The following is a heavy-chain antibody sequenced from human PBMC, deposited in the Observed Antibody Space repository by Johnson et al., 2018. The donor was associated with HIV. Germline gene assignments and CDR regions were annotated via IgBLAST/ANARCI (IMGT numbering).Heavy chain of an antibody. J-gene: IGHJ3*02. CDR2: IKSKTDGGTT. D-gene: IGHD7-27*01. CDR3: STPRPNWGWNAFHI. CDR1: GFTFSNAW. V-gene: IGHV3-15*01. Sequence: VQLVESGGGLVKPGGSLRLSCAASGFTFSNAWMSWVRQAPGKGLEWVGRIKSKTDGGTTDYAAPVKGRFTISRDDSKNTLYLQMNSLKTEDTAVYYCSTPRPNWGWNAFHIWGQGTMVTVSS.